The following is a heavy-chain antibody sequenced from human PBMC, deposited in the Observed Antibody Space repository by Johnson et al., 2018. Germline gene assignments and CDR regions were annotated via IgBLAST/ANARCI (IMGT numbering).Heavy chain of an antibody. J-gene: IGHJ6*03. CDR2: ITWYGVST. D-gene: IGHD2-2*01. CDR3: AKAVGSSSTYFMDV. Sequence: EVQLLESGGVVVQPGGSLRLSCAASGFTFGEYAMHWVRQAPGKGLEWVSLITWYGVSTYYADSVKGRFTISRDNTKNSLFLQMNSLRAEDTALYYCAKAVGSSSTYFMDVWCKGTTVIVSS. CDR1: GFTFGEYA. V-gene: IGHV3-43D*03.